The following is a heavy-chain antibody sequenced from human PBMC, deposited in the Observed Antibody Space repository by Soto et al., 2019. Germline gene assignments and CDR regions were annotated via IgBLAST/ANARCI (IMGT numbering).Heavy chain of an antibody. CDR2: FDPEDGET. Sequence: ASVKVSCKVSGYTLTELSMHWVRQAPGKGLEWMGGFDPEDGETIYAQKFQGRVTMTEDTSTETAYMELSSLRSEDTAVYYCASQTRYYDSSGYYYVDFDYWGQGTLITVSS. CDR1: GYTLTELS. V-gene: IGHV1-24*01. D-gene: IGHD3-22*01. J-gene: IGHJ4*02. CDR3: ASQTRYYDSSGYYYVDFDY.